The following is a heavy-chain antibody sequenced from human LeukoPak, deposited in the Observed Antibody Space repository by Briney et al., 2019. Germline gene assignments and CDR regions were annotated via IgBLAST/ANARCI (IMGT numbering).Heavy chain of an antibody. Sequence: GGSLRLSCAASAFTFSNYWMSWVRQAPGKGLEWVANIKEDGSEINYVDSVKGRFTISRDNAKNSLYLQMNSLRVDDTAVYYCARGRGYSTFDYWGQGTLVTVSS. J-gene: IGHJ4*02. CDR2: IKEDGSEI. CDR3: ARGRGYSTFDY. CDR1: AFTFSNYW. V-gene: IGHV3-7*01. D-gene: IGHD4-23*01.